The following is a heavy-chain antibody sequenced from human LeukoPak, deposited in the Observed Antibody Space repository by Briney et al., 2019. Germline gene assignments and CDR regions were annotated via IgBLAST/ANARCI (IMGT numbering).Heavy chain of an antibody. V-gene: IGHV5-51*01. CDR2: IYPADSDI. CDR1: GYRFTDYW. Sequence: GESLKISCQSSGYRFTDYWIGWVRQMPGKGLEWMGIIYPADSDIRYSPSFQGQVTISADKSISTAYLQWSSLKASDTAMYYCARQEYCSGGSCYTWFDPWGQGTLVTVSS. J-gene: IGHJ5*02. CDR3: ARQEYCSGGSCYTWFDP. D-gene: IGHD2-15*01.